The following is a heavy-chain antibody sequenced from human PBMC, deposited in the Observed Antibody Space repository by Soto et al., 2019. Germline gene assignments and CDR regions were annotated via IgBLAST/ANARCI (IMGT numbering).Heavy chain of an antibody. J-gene: IGHJ5*02. CDR1: GGSIISYY. CDR2: IYYSGST. Sequence: SETLSLTCTVSGGSIISYYWSWIRQPPGKGLEWIGYIYYSGSTNYNPSLKSRVTISVDTSKNQFSLKLSSVTAADTAVYYCAREHYYDSSGYYYVMSWFDPWGQGTLVTVSS. CDR3: AREHYYDSSGYYYVMSWFDP. V-gene: IGHV4-59*01. D-gene: IGHD3-22*01.